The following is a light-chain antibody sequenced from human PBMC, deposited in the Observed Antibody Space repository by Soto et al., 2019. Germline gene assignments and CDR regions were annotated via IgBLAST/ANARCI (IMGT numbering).Light chain of an antibody. J-gene: IGKJ4*01. CDR1: QSISNY. CDR2: DVS. CDR3: QKRVNGPT. Sequence: EIVLTQSPATLSLSPGERATLSCRASQSISNYLGGYQQKPGQAPRLLIYDVSKRATGIPARFSGSGSGTDFTLTISSLEPEDFAVYYCQKRVNGPTFGGGTKVEAK. V-gene: IGKV3-11*01.